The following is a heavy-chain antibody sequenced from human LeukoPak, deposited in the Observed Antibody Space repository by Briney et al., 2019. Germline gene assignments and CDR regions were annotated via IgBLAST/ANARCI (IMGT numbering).Heavy chain of an antibody. V-gene: IGHV3-30*02. CDR1: GFTFSSYG. CDR2: TRYDGSNK. CDR3: AKSFPYYYGSGSYYINPFDS. Sequence: PGGSLRLSCAASGFTFSSYGMYWVRQAPGKGLEWVAFTRYDGSNKYYADSVKGRFTISRDNSKNTLYLQMNSLRAEDTAIYYCAKSFPYYYGSGSYYINPFDSWGQGTLVTVSS. D-gene: IGHD3-10*01. J-gene: IGHJ4*02.